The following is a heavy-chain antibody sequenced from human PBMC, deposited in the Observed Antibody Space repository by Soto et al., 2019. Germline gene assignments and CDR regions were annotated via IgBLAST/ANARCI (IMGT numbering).Heavy chain of an antibody. D-gene: IGHD2-15*01. CDR2: ISGNGGNT. J-gene: IGHJ4*02. Sequence: VGSLRLSCSGSGFTFSDHSLYWARQAPGKGLRYVSTISGNGGNTHYAASVRGRFTISRDNSKNTVFLQMSGLGVADSAVYYCVKVSGYWTGGSCFSYFDYWGQGALVTVSS. CDR1: GFTFSDHS. V-gene: IGHV3-64D*06. CDR3: VKVSGYWTGGSCFSYFDY.